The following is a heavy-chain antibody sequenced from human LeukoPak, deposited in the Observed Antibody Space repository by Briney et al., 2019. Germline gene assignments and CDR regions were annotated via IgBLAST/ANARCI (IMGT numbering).Heavy chain of an antibody. Sequence: SETLSLTCAVSGGSISSGGYSWSWIRQPPGKGLEWIGEINHSGSTNYNPSLKSRVTISVDTSKNQFSLKLSSVTAADTAVYYCARGIRSSSWYGVDYWGQGTLVTVSS. J-gene: IGHJ4*02. D-gene: IGHD6-13*01. CDR1: GGSISSGGYS. CDR3: ARGIRSSSWYGVDY. CDR2: INHSGST. V-gene: IGHV4-30-2*01.